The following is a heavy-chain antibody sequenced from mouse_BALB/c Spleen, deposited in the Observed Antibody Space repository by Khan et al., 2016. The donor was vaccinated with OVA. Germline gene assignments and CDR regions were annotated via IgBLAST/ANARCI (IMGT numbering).Heavy chain of an antibody. D-gene: IGHD2-2*01. CDR2: ITNGGSYT. J-gene: IGHJ3*01. CDR1: GFTFSNYG. V-gene: IGHV5-6*01. CDR3: ARRGYDEDGFAY. Sequence: EVELVESGGDLVKPGGSLKLSCAASGFTFSNYGMSWVRQTPDKRLEWVATITNGGSYTYYPDSVKGRFTISSDNSKNTLYLQMSSLKSEDTAMCDCARRGYDEDGFAYWGQGTLVTVSA.